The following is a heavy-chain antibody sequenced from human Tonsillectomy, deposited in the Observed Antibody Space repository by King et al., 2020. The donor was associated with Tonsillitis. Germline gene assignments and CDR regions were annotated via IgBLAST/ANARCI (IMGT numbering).Heavy chain of an antibody. Sequence: QLQESGPGLVKPSQTLSLTCSVSGGSISSGGHYWSWIRQHPGKGLEWIGYIYYSGSTYYNPSLKSRITISIDTSKTQFSLMLSSVTAADTAVYFCARDWKAVGATGGGAFDIWGQGTMVTVSS. V-gene: IGHV4-31*03. CDR2: IYYSGST. CDR3: ARDWKAVGATGGGAFDI. CDR1: GGSISSGGHY. D-gene: IGHD1-26*01. J-gene: IGHJ3*02.